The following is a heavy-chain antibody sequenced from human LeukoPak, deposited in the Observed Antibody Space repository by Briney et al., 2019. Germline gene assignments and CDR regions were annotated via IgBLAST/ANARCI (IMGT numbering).Heavy chain of an antibody. Sequence: ASVKVSCKASGYTFTSYYMHWVRQAPGQGLEWMGWINPNSGGTNYAQKFQGRVTMTRDTSISTAYMELSRLRSDDTAVYYCAKVIAGAVAFDYWGQGTLVTVSS. CDR3: AKVIAGAVAFDY. CDR1: GYTFTSYY. D-gene: IGHD6-19*01. V-gene: IGHV1-2*02. J-gene: IGHJ4*02. CDR2: INPNSGGT.